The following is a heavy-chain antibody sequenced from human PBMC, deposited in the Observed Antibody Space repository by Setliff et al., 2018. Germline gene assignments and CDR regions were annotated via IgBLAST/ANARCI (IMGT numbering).Heavy chain of an antibody. J-gene: IGHJ4*02. Sequence: PGGSLRLSCAASGFTFSKAWMSWVRQAPGKGLEWVGRIKSKTDGGTIDYAAPVKGRFTISRDDSKNTLYLQMNSLKTEDTAVYYCTTAPLAAASTCWGQGTLVTGSS. CDR3: TTAPLAAASTC. V-gene: IGHV3-15*01. D-gene: IGHD6-13*01. CDR1: GFTFSKAW. CDR2: IKSKTDGGTI.